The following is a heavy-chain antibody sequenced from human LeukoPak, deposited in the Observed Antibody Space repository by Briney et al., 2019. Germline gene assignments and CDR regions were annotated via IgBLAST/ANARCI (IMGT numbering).Heavy chain of an antibody. J-gene: IGHJ5*02. CDR2: IYYSGSA. CDR3: ARQPETSGSDYDGIQT. V-gene: IGHV4-39*01. D-gene: IGHD5-12*01. CDR1: GGSISRSRYY. Sequence: PSETLSLTCTVSGGSISRSRYYWGWIRQPPGKGLEWIGTIYYSGSAYYNPSLKSRLTISVDTSKNQFSLKVSSVTAADTAVYYCARQPETSGSDYDGIQTWGQGALVTVSS.